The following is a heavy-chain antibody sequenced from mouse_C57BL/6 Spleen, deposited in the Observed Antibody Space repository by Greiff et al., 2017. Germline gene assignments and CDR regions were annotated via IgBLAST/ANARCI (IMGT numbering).Heavy chain of an antibody. Sequence: EVQLQESGPELVKPGASVKIPCKASGYTFTDYNMDWVKQSHGKSLEWIGDINPNNGGTIYNQKFKGKATLTVDKSSSTAYMELRSLTSEDTAVYYCAIDSSGYNAMDYWGQGTSVTVSS. D-gene: IGHD3-2*02. CDR2: INPNNGGT. J-gene: IGHJ4*01. CDR3: AIDSSGYNAMDY. V-gene: IGHV1-18*01. CDR1: GYTFTDYN.